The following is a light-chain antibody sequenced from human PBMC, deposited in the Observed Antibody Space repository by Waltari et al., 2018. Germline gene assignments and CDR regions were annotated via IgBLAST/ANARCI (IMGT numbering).Light chain of an antibody. CDR3: HQHNSYPWT. CDR2: AAS. J-gene: IGKJ1*01. CDR1: QGISNW. V-gene: IGKV1-12*01. Sequence: DIQMTQSPSSLSASVGYRVTITCQASQGISNWLAWSQQKPGKAPKLLIYAASSLQSGVPSRFSGSGSGTEFTLTISSLQPEDFATYYCHQHNSYPWTFGQGTKVEIK.